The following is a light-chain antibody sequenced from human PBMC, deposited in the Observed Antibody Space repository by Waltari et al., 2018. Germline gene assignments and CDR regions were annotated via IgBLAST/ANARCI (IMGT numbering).Light chain of an antibody. V-gene: IGLV2-11*01. J-gene: IGLJ1*01. CDR3: CSYAGSNTYI. Sequence: QAALTQPPSVSGSPGQSVTISCTGTSSDIGGYNYVSWYQQHPGKAPKLMIFDVSKRPSGVSDRFSGSKFDNTASLTISGLQAEDEADYYCCSYAGSNTYIFGSGTRFTVL. CDR2: DVS. CDR1: SSDIGGYNY.